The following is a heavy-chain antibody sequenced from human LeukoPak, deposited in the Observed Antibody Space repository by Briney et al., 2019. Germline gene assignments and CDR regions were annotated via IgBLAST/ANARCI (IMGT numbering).Heavy chain of an antibody. D-gene: IGHD2-2*01. CDR2: ISSSSSYI. CDR3: ARVSSTSGDYMDV. V-gene: IGHV3-21*01. CDR1: GFTFSSYS. Sequence: KAGGSLRLSCAASGFTFSSYSMNWVRQAPGKGLEWVSSISSSSSYIYYADSVKGRFTISRDNAKNSLYLQMNSLRAEDTAVYYCARVSSTSGDYMDVWGKGTTVTVSS. J-gene: IGHJ6*03.